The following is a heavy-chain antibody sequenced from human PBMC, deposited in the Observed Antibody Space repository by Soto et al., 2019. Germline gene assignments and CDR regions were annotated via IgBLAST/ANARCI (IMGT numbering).Heavy chain of an antibody. CDR2: ISSSSSYI. D-gene: IGHD6-19*01. Sequence: PGGSLRLSCAASGFTFSSYSMNWVRQAPGKGLEWVSSISSSSSYIYYADSVKGRFTISRDNAKNSLYLQMNSLRAEDTAVYYCARDRFLGLAVAGLHVSWFDPWGQGTRATVSS. J-gene: IGHJ5*02. CDR1: GFTFSSYS. V-gene: IGHV3-21*01. CDR3: ARDRFLGLAVAGLHVSWFDP.